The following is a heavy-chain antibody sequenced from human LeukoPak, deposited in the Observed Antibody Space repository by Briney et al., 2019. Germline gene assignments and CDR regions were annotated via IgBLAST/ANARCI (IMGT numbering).Heavy chain of an antibody. V-gene: IGHV3-23*01. J-gene: IGHJ6*02. CDR2: MSGTGGTS. Sequence: GGSLRLSCAASGFRFSDYAMNWVRQAPGKGLEWVSGMSGTGGTSYYADSVKGRFTISRDNSKNTLDLQMNSLRAEDTAVYYCAKWVPRSLESIYGMDVWGQGTTVTVSS. CDR3: AKWVPRSLESIYGMDV. CDR1: GFRFSDYA. D-gene: IGHD3-3*01.